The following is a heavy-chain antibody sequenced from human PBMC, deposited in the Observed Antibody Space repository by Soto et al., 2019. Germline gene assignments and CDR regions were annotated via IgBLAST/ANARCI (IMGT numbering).Heavy chain of an antibody. V-gene: IGHV4-30-2*01. Sequence: QLQLQESGSGLVKPSQTLSLTCAVSGGSISSGGYSWSWIRQPPGKGLEWIGYIYHSGTTYYNPSRKSRVTKSVDRSKNQFALKLSSVAAADTAAYSCARGPPFGRGGQGSLVTVSS. J-gene: IGHJ4*02. CDR3: ARGPPFGR. D-gene: IGHD3-3*01. CDR2: IYHSGTT. CDR1: GGSISSGGYS.